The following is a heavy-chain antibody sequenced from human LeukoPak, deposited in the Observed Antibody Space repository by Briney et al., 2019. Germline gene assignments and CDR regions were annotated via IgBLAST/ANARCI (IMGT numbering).Heavy chain of an antibody. CDR2: IWYDGSNK. D-gene: IGHD4-23*01. V-gene: IGHV3-33*01. CDR3: ARGSYGGKGFLDY. Sequence: GGDLRLSCAASGFTFSSYGMHWVRQAPGKGLEWVAVIWYDGSNKYYADSVKGRFTISRDNSKNTLYLQMNSLRAEDTAVYYCARGSYGGKGFLDYWGQGTLVTVSS. J-gene: IGHJ4*02. CDR1: GFTFSSYG.